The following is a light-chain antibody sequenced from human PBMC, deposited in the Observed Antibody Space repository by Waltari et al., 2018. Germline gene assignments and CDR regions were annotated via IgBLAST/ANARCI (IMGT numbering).Light chain of an antibody. V-gene: IGLV2-11*01. Sequence: QSALTQPHSVSGSPGDSVTISCTGPSRAAGAYAHVSWYQHHPDKAPRFMIFDVSKRPSGVPDRFSGSKSGNTASLTISGLQPEDEAEYYCCSFGGGYTWVFGGGTKLTVL. CDR3: CSFGGGYTWV. J-gene: IGLJ3*02. CDR2: DVS. CDR1: SRAAGAYAH.